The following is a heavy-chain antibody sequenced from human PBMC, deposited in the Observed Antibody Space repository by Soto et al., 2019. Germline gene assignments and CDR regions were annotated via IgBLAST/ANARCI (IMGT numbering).Heavy chain of an antibody. CDR3: TREQSDDNYFDP. Sequence: SETLSLSCPFSGAALSSGGYFSTWVRQPPGKGLEWLGYIYYSGGTNYNPSLKSRVTISLDKSKSQFSLRLISVRAADTAVYYCTREQSDDNYFDPWGQGTLVTVS. CDR1: GAALSSGGYF. CDR2: IYYSGGT. D-gene: IGHD6-19*01. V-gene: IGHV4-61*08. J-gene: IGHJ5*02.